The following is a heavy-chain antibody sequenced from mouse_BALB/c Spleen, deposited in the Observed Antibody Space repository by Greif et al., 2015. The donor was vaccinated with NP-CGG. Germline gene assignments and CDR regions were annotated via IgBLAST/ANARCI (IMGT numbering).Heavy chain of an antibody. CDR2: IDPANGNT. J-gene: IGHJ1*01. CDR3: ANWDWYFDV. V-gene: IGHV14-3*02. CDR1: GFNIKDTY. D-gene: IGHD4-1*01. Sequence: EVHLVESGAELVKPGASVKLSCTASGFNIKDTYMHWVKQRPEQGLEWIGRIDPANGNTKYDPKFQGKATITADTSSNTADLQLSSLTSDDTAVYYCANWDWYFDVWGAGTTVTVSS.